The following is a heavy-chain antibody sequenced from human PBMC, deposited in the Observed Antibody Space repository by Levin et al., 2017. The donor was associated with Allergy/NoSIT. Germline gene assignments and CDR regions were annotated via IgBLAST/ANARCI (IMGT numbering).Heavy chain of an antibody. Sequence: GESLKISCAASGFTFSSYSMNWVRQAPGKGLEWVSYISSSSSTIYYADSVKGRFTISRDNAKNSLYLQMNSLRDEDTAVYYCARDSASGYPNDYYYYGMDVWGQGTTVTVSS. CDR3: ARDSASGYPNDYYYYGMDV. CDR2: ISSSSSTI. V-gene: IGHV3-48*02. J-gene: IGHJ6*02. D-gene: IGHD3-22*01. CDR1: GFTFSSYS.